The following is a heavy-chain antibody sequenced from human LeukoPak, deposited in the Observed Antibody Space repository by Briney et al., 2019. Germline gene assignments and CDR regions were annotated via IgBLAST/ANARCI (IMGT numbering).Heavy chain of an antibody. CDR1: GFTFSTYA. CDR2: ISGSGGST. J-gene: IGHJ4*02. Sequence: GGSLRLSCAASGFTFSTYAMSWVRQAPGKGLEWVSAISGSGGSTYYADSVKGRFTISRDNSKNTLYLQMNSLRAEDTAVYYCARVHPIAVAGYPDYWGQGTLVTVSS. CDR3: ARVHPIAVAGYPDY. V-gene: IGHV3-23*01. D-gene: IGHD6-19*01.